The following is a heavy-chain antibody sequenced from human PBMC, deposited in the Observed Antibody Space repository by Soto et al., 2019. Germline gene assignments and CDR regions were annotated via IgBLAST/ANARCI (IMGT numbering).Heavy chain of an antibody. J-gene: IGHJ6*02. CDR1: GYTFTSYG. V-gene: IGHV1-18*04. CDR2: ISAYNGNT. Sequence: ASVKVSCKASGYTFTSYGISWVRQAPGQGLEWMGWISAYNGNTNYAQKLQGRVTMTTDTSTSTAYMELRSLRSDDTAVYYCARSEYCSGGSCYSGYYYYYGMDVWGQGTTVSVPS. D-gene: IGHD2-15*01. CDR3: ARSEYCSGGSCYSGYYYYYGMDV.